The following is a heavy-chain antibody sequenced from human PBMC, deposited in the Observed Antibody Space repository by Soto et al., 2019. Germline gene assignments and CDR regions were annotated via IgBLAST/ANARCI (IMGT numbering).Heavy chain of an antibody. D-gene: IGHD4-17*01. J-gene: IGHJ4*01. CDR1: GYTFTRYD. Sequence: QVQLVQSGAEVKKPGASVKVSCKTSGYTFTRYDINWVRQATGQGLEWMGWMNPKSGYTGSAQRFQCRITMTRDTSISTAYMELSSLRSEDTAMYYCARTDGDPDYWGQGTLVTVSS. CDR3: ARTDGDPDY. V-gene: IGHV1-8*01. CDR2: MNPKSGYT.